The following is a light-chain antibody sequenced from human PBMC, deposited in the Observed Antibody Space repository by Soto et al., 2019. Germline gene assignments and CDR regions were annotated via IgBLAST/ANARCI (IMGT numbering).Light chain of an antibody. Sequence: QSVLTQPPSVSASPGQRVTLSCSGRSSNIGNNYVSWYQQLPGTATKLLIYDNDKRPSGIPDRFSASKSGASATLGITGLQTGDEADYYCGTWDSSVSAGVFGGGTKLTVL. V-gene: IGLV1-51*01. CDR3: GTWDSSVSAGV. J-gene: IGLJ2*01. CDR2: DND. CDR1: SSNIGNNY.